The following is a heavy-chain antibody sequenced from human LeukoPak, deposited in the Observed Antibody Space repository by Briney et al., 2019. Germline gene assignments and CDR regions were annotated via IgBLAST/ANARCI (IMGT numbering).Heavy chain of an antibody. V-gene: IGHV3-64D*06. CDR2: VTSDGGTT. CDR3: VKVSSTVGATYFDY. CDR1: GFTFSSYA. J-gene: IGHJ4*02. Sequence: PGGSLRLSCSASGFTFSSYAMHWVRQAPGEELEYISGVTSDGGTTYHADSVKGRFTISRDNSKNTLYLQMSSLRVEDTAVYYCVKVSSTVGATYFDYWGQGTLVTVPS. D-gene: IGHD1-26*01.